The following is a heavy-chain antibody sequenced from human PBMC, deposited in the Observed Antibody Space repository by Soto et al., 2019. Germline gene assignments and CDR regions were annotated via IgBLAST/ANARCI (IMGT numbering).Heavy chain of an antibody. Sequence: GASVKVSCKASGYTFTSYYMHWVRQAPGQGLEWMGIINPSGGSTSYAQKFQGRVTMTRDTSTSTVYMELSSLRSEDTAVYYCARARSVVAGDVYFDYWGQGTLVTVSS. D-gene: IGHD6-19*01. J-gene: IGHJ4*02. V-gene: IGHV1-46*01. CDR1: GYTFTSYY. CDR2: INPSGGST. CDR3: ARARSVVAGDVYFDY.